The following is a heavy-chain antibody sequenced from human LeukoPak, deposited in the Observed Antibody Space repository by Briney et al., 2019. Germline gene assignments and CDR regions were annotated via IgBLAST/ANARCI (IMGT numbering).Heavy chain of an antibody. Sequence: GGSLRLSCAASGFTFSSYGMSWVRQAPGKGLEWVSPITGSGGTKYVDSVQGRFTISRDNSKNTLYLQMHSLRAEDTAVYFCAKNLLGSGAYSWYFDLWGRGTLVTVSS. CDR2: ITGSGGT. D-gene: IGHD1-26*01. J-gene: IGHJ2*01. V-gene: IGHV3-23*01. CDR1: GFTFSSYG. CDR3: AKNLLGSGAYSWYFDL.